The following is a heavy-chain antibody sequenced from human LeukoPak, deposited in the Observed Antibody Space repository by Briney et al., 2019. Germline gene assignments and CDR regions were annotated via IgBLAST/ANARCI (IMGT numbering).Heavy chain of an antibody. V-gene: IGHV3-23*01. J-gene: IGHJ6*02. CDR1: GFTFSTYA. D-gene: IGHD7-27*01. CDR3: AKTALGYFYTMDV. Sequence: GGSLRLSCAASGFTFSTYAMTWVRQAPGKGLEWVSGITGSGGSTSYADSVKGRFTISRDNSKNTLYLQMNSLRAEDTAVYYCAKTALGYFYTMDVWGQGTTVTVSS. CDR2: ITGSGGST.